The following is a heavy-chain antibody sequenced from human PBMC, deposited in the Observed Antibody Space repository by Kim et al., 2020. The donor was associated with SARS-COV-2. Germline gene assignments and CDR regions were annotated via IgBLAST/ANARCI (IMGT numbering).Heavy chain of an antibody. J-gene: IGHJ6*02. CDR2: IIPIFGTA. CDR1: GGTFSSYA. CDR3: ARGGAANYDGSGSPWPLYYGMDV. V-gene: IGHV1-69*13. D-gene: IGHD3-10*01. Sequence: SVKVSCKASGGTFSSYAISWVRQAPGQGLEWMGGIIPIFGTANYAQKFQGRVTITADESTSTAYMELSSLRSEDTAVYYCARGGAANYDGSGSPWPLYYGMDVWGQGTTVTVSS.